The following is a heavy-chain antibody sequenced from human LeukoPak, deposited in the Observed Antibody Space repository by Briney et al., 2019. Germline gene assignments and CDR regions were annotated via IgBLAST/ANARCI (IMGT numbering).Heavy chain of an antibody. Sequence: ASVKVSCKASGYTFTGYYMHWVRQAPGQGLEWMGWINPNSGGTNYAQKFQGRVTMTRDTSISTAYMELSRLRSDDTAVYYCARTAAAGTLHYYYGMDVWGQGTMVTVSS. CDR1: GYTFTGYY. D-gene: IGHD6-13*01. J-gene: IGHJ6*02. V-gene: IGHV1-2*02. CDR3: ARTAAAGTLHYYYGMDV. CDR2: INPNSGGT.